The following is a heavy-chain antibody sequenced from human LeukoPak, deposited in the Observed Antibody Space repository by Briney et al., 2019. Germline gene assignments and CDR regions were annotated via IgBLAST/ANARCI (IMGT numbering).Heavy chain of an antibody. Sequence: SQTLSPTCAISGDSVSSNSAGWNWIRQSPSRGLEWLGRTYYRSKWYHDYAVSVKSRITINPDTSKNQFSLQLNSVTPEDTAVYYCTRQYGYFDYWGQGTLVTVSS. J-gene: IGHJ4*02. CDR1: GDSVSSNSAG. CDR3: TRQYGYFDY. D-gene: IGHD4-17*01. V-gene: IGHV6-1*01. CDR2: TYYRSKWYH.